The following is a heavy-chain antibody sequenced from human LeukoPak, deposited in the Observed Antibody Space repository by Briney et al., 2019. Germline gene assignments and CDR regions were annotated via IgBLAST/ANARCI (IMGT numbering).Heavy chain of an antibody. CDR2: IYYSGST. V-gene: IGHV4-39*01. Sequence: SETLSLTCTVSGGSISSSSYYWGWIRQPPGKGLEWIGSIYYSGSTYYNPSLKSRVTTSVDTSKNQFSLKLSSVTAADTAVYYCARQLGYCSSTSCYADEVDYWGQGTLVTVSS. CDR3: ARQLGYCSSTSCYADEVDY. CDR1: GGSISSSSYY. J-gene: IGHJ4*02. D-gene: IGHD2-2*01.